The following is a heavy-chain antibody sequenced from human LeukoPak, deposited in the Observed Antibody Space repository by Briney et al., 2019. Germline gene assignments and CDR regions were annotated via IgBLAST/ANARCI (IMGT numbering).Heavy chain of an antibody. V-gene: IGHV1-46*01. CDR3: ARMNRVSSGWGAPFDY. Sequence: ASVKVSCKASGYTFTSYYMHWVRQAPGQGLEWMGIINPSGGSTSYAQKFQGRVTMTRDTPTSTVYMELSSLRSEDTAVYYCARMNRVSSGWGAPFDYWGQGTLVTVSS. CDR1: GYTFTSYY. D-gene: IGHD3-16*01. J-gene: IGHJ4*02. CDR2: INPSGGST.